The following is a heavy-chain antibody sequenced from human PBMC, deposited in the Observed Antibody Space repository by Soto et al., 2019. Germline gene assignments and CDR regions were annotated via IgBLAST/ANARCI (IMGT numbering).Heavy chain of an antibody. CDR2: IYNSGST. Sequence: QVQLQESGPGLVKPSQTLSLTCTVSGGSISSGGYYWSWIRQHPGKGLEWIGYIYNSGSTYYNPSPXSXXTIPADTSKNQFSLKLSSVTAAATAVYYCARDPAPWGQGTLVTVSS. CDR3: ARDPAP. V-gene: IGHV4-31*03. CDR1: GGSISSGGYY. J-gene: IGHJ5*02.